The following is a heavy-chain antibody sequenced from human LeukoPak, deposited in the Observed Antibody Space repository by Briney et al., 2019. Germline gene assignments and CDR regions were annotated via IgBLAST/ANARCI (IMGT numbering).Heavy chain of an antibody. CDR3: ARDLGVVAVPAAKGFDF. CDR1: GFPFSSYA. V-gene: IGHV3-64*01. J-gene: IGHJ2*01. D-gene: IGHD2-2*01. CDR2: ISSDGGST. Sequence: GGSLRLSCAASGFPFSSYAMHWVRQPPGKGLEYVSAISSDGGSTYYANSVEGKFTISRDNSKNTLYLQMGSLRPEDMAVYYCARDLGVVAVPAAKGFDFWGRGTMVIVSS.